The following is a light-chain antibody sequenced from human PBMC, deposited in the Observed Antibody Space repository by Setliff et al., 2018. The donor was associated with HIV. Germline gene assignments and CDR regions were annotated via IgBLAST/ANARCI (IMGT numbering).Light chain of an antibody. CDR3: CSYAGSYTFPYV. J-gene: IGLJ1*01. CDR1: TSDVGSYNY. V-gene: IGLV2-11*01. Sequence: QSVLTQPRSVSESPGQSVTISCTGTTSDVGSYNYVSWYQQHPGKAPKLMIYDVTKRPSGVPDRFSGSKSGNTASLTISGLQAEDEADYCCCSYAGSYTFPYVFGTGTKVTVL. CDR2: DVT.